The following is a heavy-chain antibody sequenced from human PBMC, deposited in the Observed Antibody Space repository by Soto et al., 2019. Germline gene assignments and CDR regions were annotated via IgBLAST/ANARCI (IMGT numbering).Heavy chain of an antibody. CDR2: IRSKANSYAT. V-gene: IGHV3-73*01. J-gene: IGHJ6*02. D-gene: IGHD3-16*01. CDR3: TGNDDYVWGSYQPAGGGYGMDV. CDR1: GFTFSGSA. Sequence: EVQLVESGGGLVQPGGSLKLSCAASGFTFSGSAMHWVRQASGKGLEWVGRIRSKANSYATAYAASVKGRFTISRDDSKTXXFXQXISRKTEDTAVYYCTGNDDYVWGSYQPAGGGYGMDVWGQGTTVTVSS.